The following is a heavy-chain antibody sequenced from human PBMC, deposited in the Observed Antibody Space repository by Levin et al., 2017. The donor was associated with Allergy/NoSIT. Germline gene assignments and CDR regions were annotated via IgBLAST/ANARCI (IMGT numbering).Heavy chain of an antibody. CDR2: IYYSGST. V-gene: IGHV4-59*01. Sequence: SRTLSLPCTVSGGSITSSYWSWIRQPPGKGLEWIGYIYYSGSTNYNPSLKSRVTISVDTSKNQFSLNLSSVTAADTAVYYCARGPGWNRHFDYWGQGTLVTVSS. CDR3: ARGPGWNRHFDY. CDR1: GGSITSSY. D-gene: IGHD1-1*01. J-gene: IGHJ4*02.